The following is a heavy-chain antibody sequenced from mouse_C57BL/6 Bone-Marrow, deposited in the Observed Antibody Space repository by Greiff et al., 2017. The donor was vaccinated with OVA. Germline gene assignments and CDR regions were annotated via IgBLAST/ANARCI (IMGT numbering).Heavy chain of an antibody. D-gene: IGHD1-1*01. CDR3: ARYYYGSSYGYFDV. J-gene: IGHJ1*03. CDR2: ISNGGGST. V-gene: IGHV5-12*01. Sequence: EVMLVESGGGLVQPGGSLKLSCAASGFTFSDYYMYWVRQTPEKRLEWVAYISNGGGSTYYPDTVQGRFTISRDNAKNTLYLQMSRLKSEDTAMYYCARYYYGSSYGYFDVWGTGTTVTVSS. CDR1: GFTFSDYY.